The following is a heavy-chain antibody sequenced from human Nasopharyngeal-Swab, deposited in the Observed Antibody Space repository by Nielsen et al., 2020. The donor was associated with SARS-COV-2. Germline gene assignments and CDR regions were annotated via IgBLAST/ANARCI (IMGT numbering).Heavy chain of an antibody. V-gene: IGHV3-74*01. CDR3: ATAGNYRFDN. J-gene: IGHJ4*02. CDR2: INPDGSTT. D-gene: IGHD1-1*01. Sequence: GESLKISCAPSEFTLSSYWMHWVRQAPGKGLVWVSRINPDGSTTNYADSMKGRFTTSRDNARNTLYLHMYSLRDDDTAVYYCATAGNYRFDNWGQGTLVTVSP. CDR1: EFTLSSYW.